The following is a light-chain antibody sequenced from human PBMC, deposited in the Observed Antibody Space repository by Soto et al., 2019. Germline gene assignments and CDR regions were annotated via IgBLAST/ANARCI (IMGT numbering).Light chain of an antibody. CDR3: QQYGSSQT. V-gene: IGKV3-15*01. CDR2: GAS. Sequence: EIVMTQSPATLSVSPGERATLSCRASQSVSSNLAWYQQKPGQAPRLLIYGASTRATGIPARFSGSGSGTDFTFTISRLEPEDFAVYYCQQYGSSQTFGQGTKVDIK. CDR1: QSVSSN. J-gene: IGKJ1*01.